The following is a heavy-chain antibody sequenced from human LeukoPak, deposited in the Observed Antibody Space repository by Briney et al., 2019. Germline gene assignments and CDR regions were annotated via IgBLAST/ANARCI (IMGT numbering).Heavy chain of an antibody. CDR1: GYTFTGYY. CDR2: INPNSGGT. D-gene: IGHD3-22*01. J-gene: IGHJ6*02. Sequence: GASVKVSCKASGYTFTGYYMHWVRQAPGQGLEWMGWINPNSGGTNYAQKFQGRVTMTRDTSISTAYMELSRLRSDDTAVYYCARGRTPNLLYDSSGYYGGYWGQGTTVTVSS. CDR3: ARGRTPNLLYDSSGYYGGY. V-gene: IGHV1-2*02.